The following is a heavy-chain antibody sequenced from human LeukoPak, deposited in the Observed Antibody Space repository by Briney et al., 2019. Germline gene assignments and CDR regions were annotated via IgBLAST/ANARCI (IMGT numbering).Heavy chain of an antibody. CDR2: ISNDGSNK. J-gene: IGHJ4*02. V-gene: IGHV3-30*04. CDR1: EFTFSTYA. CDR3: ARDPSSSWAYYFDY. Sequence: GSLRLSCAASEFTFSTYAVHWVRQAPCKGLEWVAVISNDGSNKYYADSVKGRFTISRDNSKNTLYLQMNSLRVEDTAVYYCARDPSSSWAYYFDYWGQGTLVTVSS. D-gene: IGHD6-13*01.